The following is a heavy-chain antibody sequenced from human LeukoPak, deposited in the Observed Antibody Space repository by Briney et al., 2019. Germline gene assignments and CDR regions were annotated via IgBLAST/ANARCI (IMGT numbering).Heavy chain of an antibody. CDR3: ARDHMVWGGLDY. J-gene: IGHJ4*02. CDR1: GGSISSYY. Sequence: PSETLSLTCTVSGGSISSYYWSWIRQPPGKGLEWIGYIYYSGSTNYNPSLKSRVTISVDTSKNQFSLKLSSVTAADTAVCYCARDHMVWGGLDYWGQGTLVTVSS. V-gene: IGHV4-59*01. D-gene: IGHD3-10*01. CDR2: IYYSGST.